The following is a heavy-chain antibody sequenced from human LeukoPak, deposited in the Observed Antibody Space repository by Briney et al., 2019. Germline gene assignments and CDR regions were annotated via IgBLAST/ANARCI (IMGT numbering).Heavy chain of an antibody. V-gene: IGHV1-18*01. Sequence: ASATVSCKASGYTVTSYGISWVRQAPGQGLEGMGWISAYNGNTNYAQKLQGRFTMTTDTATSKAYMELRSLRSDDTAVYYCARDSSYEIFGPGPLHFDSWGQGTLVTVSS. CDR3: ARDSSYEIFGPGPLHFDS. CDR2: ISAYNGNT. D-gene: IGHD3/OR15-3a*01. J-gene: IGHJ4*02. CDR1: GYTVTSYG.